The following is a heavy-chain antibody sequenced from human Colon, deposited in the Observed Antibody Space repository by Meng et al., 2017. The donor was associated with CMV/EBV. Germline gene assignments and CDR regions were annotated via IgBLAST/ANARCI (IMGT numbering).Heavy chain of an antibody. CDR1: GVTFCSCA. CDR2: SSDSRYT. J-gene: IGHJ5*02. V-gene: IGHV3-23*01. Sequence: GVTFCSCAITWGREAPGKEVEWVSFSSDSRYTDYGTPVKGRFTISRDNSKNTVFRQMNSLRADDTGIYFCAKIRKGGYCSGGSCFDTWGQGTLVTVSS. D-gene: IGHD2-8*02. CDR3: AKIRKGGYCSGGSCFDT.